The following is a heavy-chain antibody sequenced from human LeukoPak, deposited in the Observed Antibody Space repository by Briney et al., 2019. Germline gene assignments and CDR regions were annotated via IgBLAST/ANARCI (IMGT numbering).Heavy chain of an antibody. Sequence: PGGSLRLSCEASGFTFSSYGFNWARQAPGKGLEWVSYISSSGTTIQYADSVEGRFTISRDNAKNSLYLQMNSLRAEDTAVYYCARARAVAAPWVSRGQGTLVTVSS. D-gene: IGHD6-19*01. J-gene: IGHJ4*02. CDR2: ISSSGTTI. V-gene: IGHV3-48*04. CDR3: ARARAVAAPWVS. CDR1: GFTFSSYG.